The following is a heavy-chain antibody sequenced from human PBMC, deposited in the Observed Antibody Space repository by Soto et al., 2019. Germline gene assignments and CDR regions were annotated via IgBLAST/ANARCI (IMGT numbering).Heavy chain of an antibody. Sequence: EVQLVESGGGLVQPGRSLRLSCAASGFTFDDYAMHGVRQAPGKGLELVSVISWNSGTIGYAESVKGRFTISRAKAKNSLYLQMNSLRAEDTALYYCAKDRTGSGYYFDYWGQGPLVTVAS. D-gene: IGHD3-22*01. CDR2: ISWNSGTI. J-gene: IGHJ4*02. CDR3: AKDRTGSGYYFDY. CDR1: GFTFDDYA. V-gene: IGHV3-9*01.